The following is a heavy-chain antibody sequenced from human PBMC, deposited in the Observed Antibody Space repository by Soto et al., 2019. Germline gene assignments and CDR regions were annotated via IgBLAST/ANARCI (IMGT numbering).Heavy chain of an antibody. CDR1: GFSFSSYA. J-gene: IGHJ6*02. CDR3: AKGQSTHSV. D-gene: IGHD4-4*01. Sequence: EGQLLESGGGLVQPGGSLRLSCAASGFSFSSYAMSWVRQVPGKGLEWVSGISTSGGRTFYADSVKGRFTISRDNFENKLYLHMNSLRGEDTALYYCAKGQSTHSVWGQGTTVTVSS. CDR2: ISTSGGRT. V-gene: IGHV3-23*01.